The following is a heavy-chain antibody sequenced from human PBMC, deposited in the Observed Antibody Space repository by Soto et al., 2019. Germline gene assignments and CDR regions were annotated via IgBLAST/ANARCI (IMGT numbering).Heavy chain of an antibody. V-gene: IGHV1-2*04. Sequence: QVQLVQAGAEVKKPGASVKVSCKASGYTFTGYYMHWVRQAPVQGLEWMGWINPNSGGTNYAQKFQGWVTMTRDTYINTDYMELSRLRSDDTAVYYCARGPLVVPAAIRALDYWGQGTLVTVSS. CDR3: ARGPLVVPAAIRALDY. D-gene: IGHD2-2*02. CDR2: INPNSGGT. CDR1: GYTFTGYY. J-gene: IGHJ4*02.